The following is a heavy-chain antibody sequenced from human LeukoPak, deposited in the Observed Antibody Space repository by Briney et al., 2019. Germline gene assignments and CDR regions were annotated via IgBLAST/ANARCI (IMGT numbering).Heavy chain of an antibody. Sequence: ASVKVSCKVSGYTLTELSMHWVRQAPGRGLEWMGGFDPEDGEAIYAQKFQGRVTMTEDTSTDTAYMELSSLRSEDTAVYYCATFDHSSGYYWFDPWGQGTLVTVSS. CDR3: ATFDHSSGYYWFDP. CDR1: GYTLTELS. CDR2: FDPEDGEA. V-gene: IGHV1-24*01. D-gene: IGHD3-22*01. J-gene: IGHJ5*02.